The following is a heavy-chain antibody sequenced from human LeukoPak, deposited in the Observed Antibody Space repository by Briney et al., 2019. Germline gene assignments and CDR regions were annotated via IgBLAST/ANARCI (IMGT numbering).Heavy chain of an antibody. D-gene: IGHD3-16*01. CDR3: AKGLNYHMDV. CDR2: ISGSGGRT. V-gene: IGHV3-23*01. CDR1: GFTFSSYG. Sequence: GGSLRLSCAASGFTFSSYGMHWVRQAPGKGLEWVSTISGSGGRTYYADSVKGRFTISRDNSKNTLYLQMNSLRADDTAVYYCAKGLNYHMDVWGQGTTVTVSS. J-gene: IGHJ6*02.